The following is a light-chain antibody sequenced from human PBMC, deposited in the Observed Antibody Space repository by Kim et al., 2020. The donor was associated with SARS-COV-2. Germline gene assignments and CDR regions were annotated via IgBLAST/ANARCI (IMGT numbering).Light chain of an antibody. CDR3: MQSIRLPLT. V-gene: IGKV2D-29*01. Sequence: DVVMTQSPLSLSVTPGQPASISCKSSQSLLGGDGGTYLYWFLQKPGQPPQALIYEVSNRFSGVADKFSGSGSDTDFTLKINRVEAEDVGVYYCMQSIRLPLTFGGGTKVDIK. CDR2: EVS. J-gene: IGKJ4*01. CDR1: QSLLGGDGGTY.